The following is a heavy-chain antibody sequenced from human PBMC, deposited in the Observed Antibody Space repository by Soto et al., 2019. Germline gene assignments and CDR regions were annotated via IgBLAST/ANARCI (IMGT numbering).Heavy chain of an antibody. CDR3: ARDHMPGITMIVVAPDAFDI. V-gene: IGHV3-30-3*01. CDR1: GVTFSSYA. J-gene: IGHJ3*02. CDR2: ISYDGSNK. Sequence: GGLLRLSWAASGVTFSSYAMSWVRKAPGKGLEWVAVISYDGSNKYYADSVKGRFTISRDNSKNTLYLQMNSLRAEDTAVYYCARDHMPGITMIVVAPDAFDIWGQGTMVTVSS. D-gene: IGHD3-22*01.